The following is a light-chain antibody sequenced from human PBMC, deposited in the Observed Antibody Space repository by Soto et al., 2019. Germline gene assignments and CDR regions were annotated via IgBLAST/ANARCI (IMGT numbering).Light chain of an antibody. CDR3: QHRHSYPLT. CDR1: QGISSY. V-gene: IGKV1-9*01. CDR2: TAS. Sequence: DIRLTQSPSFVSASVGDRVTITCRASQGISSYLAWYQQKPGKAPKLLIHTASTVQSGLPSRFSGSGCGTEFTLTISSLQPEDFATYYCQHRHSYPLTFGQGTRLEIK. J-gene: IGKJ5*01.